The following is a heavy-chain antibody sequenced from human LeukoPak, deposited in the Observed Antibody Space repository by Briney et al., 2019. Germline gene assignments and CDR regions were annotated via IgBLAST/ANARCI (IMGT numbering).Heavy chain of an antibody. CDR3: ARVGATESDY. J-gene: IGHJ4*02. Sequence: SEILSLTCAVYGGSFSGYYWSWIRQPPGKGLEWIGEINHSGSTNYNPSLKSRVTISVDTSKNQFSLKLSSVTAADTAVYYCARVGATESDYWGQGTLVTVSS. D-gene: IGHD1-26*01. V-gene: IGHV4-34*01. CDR2: INHSGST. CDR1: GGSFSGYY.